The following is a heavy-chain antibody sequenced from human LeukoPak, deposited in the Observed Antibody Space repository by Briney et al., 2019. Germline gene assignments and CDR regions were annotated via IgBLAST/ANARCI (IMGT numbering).Heavy chain of an antibody. CDR2: IYTSGST. D-gene: IGHD5-12*01. V-gene: IGHV4-61*02. Sequence: SETLSLTCTVSNDSISSGDYYWSWIRQPAGKGLEWIGRIYTSGSTNYNPSLKSRVTMSVDTSKNQFSLKLSSVTAADTAVYYCARVGGYSGLDAFDIWGQGTMVTVSS. J-gene: IGHJ3*02. CDR3: ARVGGYSGLDAFDI. CDR1: NDSISSGDYY.